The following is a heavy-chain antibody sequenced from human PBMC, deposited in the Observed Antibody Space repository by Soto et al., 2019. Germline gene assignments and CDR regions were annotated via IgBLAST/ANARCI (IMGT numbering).Heavy chain of an antibody. Sequence: SETLSLTCAVYGGSFSGYYWSWIRQPPGKGLEWIGEINHSGSTNYNPSLKSRVTISVDTSKNQFSLKLSSVTAADTAVYYCARGGSTIFGVVISYYYYGMDVWGQGTTVTVSS. D-gene: IGHD3-3*01. J-gene: IGHJ6*02. CDR2: INHSGST. CDR1: GGSFSGYY. V-gene: IGHV4-34*01. CDR3: ARGGSTIFGVVISYYYYGMDV.